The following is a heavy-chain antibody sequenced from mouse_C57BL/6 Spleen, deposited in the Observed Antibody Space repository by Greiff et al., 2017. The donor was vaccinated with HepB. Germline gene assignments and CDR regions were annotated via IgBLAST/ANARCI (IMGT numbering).Heavy chain of an antibody. CDR1: GYTFTSYW. J-gene: IGHJ2*01. CDR2: INPSNGGT. Sequence: QVQLQQPGTELVKPGASVKLSCKASGYTFTSYWMHWVKQRPGQGLEWIGNINPSNGGTNYNEKFKSKATLTVDKSASTPDMQLSSLTSEDSAVYYCARRGYGSSYSYYFDYWGQGTTLTVSS. D-gene: IGHD1-1*01. CDR3: ARRGYGSSYSYYFDY. V-gene: IGHV1-53*01.